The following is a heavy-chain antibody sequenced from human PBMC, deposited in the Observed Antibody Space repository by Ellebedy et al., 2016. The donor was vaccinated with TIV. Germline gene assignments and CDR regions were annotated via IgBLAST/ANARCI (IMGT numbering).Heavy chain of an antibody. Sequence: GGSLRPSCAAPGFTFSSYGMHWVRQAPGKGLEWVAVISYDGSNKYYADSVKGRFTLSRDTSKSTVYLQMDSLKTEDTAVYYCARGPSTSAYLDSWGQGALVIVSS. J-gene: IGHJ4*02. CDR1: GFTFSSYG. CDR3: ARGPSTSAYLDS. CDR2: ISYDGSNK. V-gene: IGHV3-30*03.